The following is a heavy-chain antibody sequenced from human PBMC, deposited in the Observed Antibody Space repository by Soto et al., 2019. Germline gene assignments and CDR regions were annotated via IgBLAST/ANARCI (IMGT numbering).Heavy chain of an antibody. J-gene: IGHJ6*02. V-gene: IGHV4-34*01. CDR3: ASSNPGYSSSWDVYYYYYYGMDV. D-gene: IGHD6-13*01. CDR2: INHSGST. Sequence: PSETLSLTCAVYGGSFSGYYWSWIRQPPGKGLEWIGEINHSGSTNYNPSLKSRVTISVDTSKNQFSLKLSSVTAADTAVYYWASSNPGYSSSWDVYYYYYYGMDVWGQGTTVTVSS. CDR1: GGSFSGYY.